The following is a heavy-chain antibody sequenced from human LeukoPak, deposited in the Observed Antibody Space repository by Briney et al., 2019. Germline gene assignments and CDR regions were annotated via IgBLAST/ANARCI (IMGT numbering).Heavy chain of an antibody. Sequence: PGRSLILSCAASGFTFSSYGMHWVRQAPGKGLEAVAVIWYDGSNKYYADSVKGRFTISRDNSKNTLYLQMNSLRAEDTAVYYCAAPVHDASLDYWGQGTLVTVSS. CDR1: GFTFSSYG. V-gene: IGHV3-33*01. CDR2: IWYDGSNK. D-gene: IGHD2-2*01. J-gene: IGHJ4*02. CDR3: AAPVHDASLDY.